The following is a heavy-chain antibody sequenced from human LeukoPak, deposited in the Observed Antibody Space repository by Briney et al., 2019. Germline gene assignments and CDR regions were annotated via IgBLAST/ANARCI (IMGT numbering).Heavy chain of an antibody. CDR3: ARRNDFDI. V-gene: IGHV4-4*08. CDR2: MYSRETT. J-gene: IGHJ3*02. Sequence: SETLSLTCTVPGGSLIGYNWSWIRQPPGNRLEWIGYMYSRETTNYTPSLKSRVTISVDTSKNQFSLKLTSVTAADTAIYYCARRNDFDIWGQGTMVTVSS. CDR1: GGSLIGYN.